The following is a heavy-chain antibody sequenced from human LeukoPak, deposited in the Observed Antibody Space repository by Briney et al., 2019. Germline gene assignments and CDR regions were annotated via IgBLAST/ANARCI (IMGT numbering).Heavy chain of an antibody. CDR1: GGSISSGSYY. J-gene: IGHJ4*02. Sequence: PSETLSLTCTVSGGSISSGSYYWSWIRQPPGKGLEWIGSIYYSGSTYYNPSLKRRLTISVDTSKSQFSLKLSSVTAADTAVYYCARGEIFGVVTKWGQGTLVTVSS. V-gene: IGHV4-39*01. CDR3: ARGEIFGVVTK. CDR2: IYYSGST. D-gene: IGHD3-3*01.